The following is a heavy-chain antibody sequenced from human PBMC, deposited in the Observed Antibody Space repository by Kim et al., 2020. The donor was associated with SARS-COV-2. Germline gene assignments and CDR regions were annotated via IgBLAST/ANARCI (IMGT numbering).Heavy chain of an antibody. CDR3: TPSPDCSSTSCYSEVAFDI. D-gene: IGHD2-2*01. V-gene: IGHV3-15*01. CDR2: IKSKTDGGTT. CDR1: GFTFSNAW. J-gene: IGHJ3*02. Sequence: GGSLRLSCAASGFTFSNAWMSWVRQAPGKGLEWVGRIKSKTDGGTTDYAAPVKGRFTISRDDSKNTLYLQMNSLKTEDTAVYYCTPSPDCSSTSCYSEVAFDIWGQGTMVTVSS.